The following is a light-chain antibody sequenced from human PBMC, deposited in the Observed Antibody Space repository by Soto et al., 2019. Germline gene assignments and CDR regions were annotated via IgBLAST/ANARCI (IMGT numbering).Light chain of an antibody. J-gene: IGLJ2*01. CDR3: AAWDDSLNAVV. CDR2: TNH. CDR1: ASNLGGNP. Sequence: QSVLTQPPSVSGTPGQTVSISCSGSASNLGGNPVNWYQHLPGAAPKLLIYTNHQRPSGVPDRFSGSKSGPSASLAISGLRSEDEADFYCAAWDDSLNAVVFGGGTKLTVL. V-gene: IGLV1-44*01.